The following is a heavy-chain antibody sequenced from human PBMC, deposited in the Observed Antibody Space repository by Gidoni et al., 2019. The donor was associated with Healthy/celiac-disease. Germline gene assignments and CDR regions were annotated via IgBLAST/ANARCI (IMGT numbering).Heavy chain of an antibody. CDR1: GSTFTRYG. J-gene: IGHJ6*02. Sequence: QVQLVQSGAEVKKPGASVTVSCKASGSTFTRYGISWVRQAPGQGLEWMGWISAYNGNTNYAQKLQGRVTMTTDTSTSTAYMELRSLRSDDTAVYYCARETVTGDYYYYGMDVWGQGTTVTVSS. D-gene: IGHD4-17*01. CDR2: ISAYNGNT. V-gene: IGHV1-18*04. CDR3: ARETVTGDYYYYGMDV.